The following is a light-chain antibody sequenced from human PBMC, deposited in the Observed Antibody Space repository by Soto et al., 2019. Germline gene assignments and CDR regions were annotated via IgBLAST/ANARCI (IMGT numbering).Light chain of an antibody. J-gene: IGKJ4*01. CDR3: QQYYSYLLT. Sequence: IPMTQSPSSLSASVGDRVPITGRASQSVRNYLNWYQPQPGKAPKLLIDAASTLQSGVTSRVSGSGAGTDCTRTISCLQSEDGATYYCQQYYSYLLTFGGGTKVDIK. V-gene: IGKV1-8*01. CDR1: QSVRNY. CDR2: AAS.